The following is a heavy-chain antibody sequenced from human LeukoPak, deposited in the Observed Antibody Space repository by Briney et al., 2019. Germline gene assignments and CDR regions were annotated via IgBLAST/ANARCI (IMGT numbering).Heavy chain of an antibody. V-gene: IGHV4-59*01. J-gene: IGHJ4*02. D-gene: IGHD1-26*01. CDR2: IYSSGNT. CDR1: GDSISTYY. CDR3: ARLRWQLVGPYFDY. Sequence: SETLSLTCSFSGDSISTYYWSWIRQSPGKGLEWIGHIYSSGNTDYNSSLKSRVTISVDTSKSQFSLRLSSVTATDTAVYYCARLRWQLVGPYFDYWGREILVTVSS.